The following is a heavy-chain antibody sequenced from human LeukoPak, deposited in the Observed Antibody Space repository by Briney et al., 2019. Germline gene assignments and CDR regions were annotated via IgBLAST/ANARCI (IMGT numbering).Heavy chain of an antibody. CDR3: VKDSVVVAGLVNYFDY. CDR2: ISGSVGDT. J-gene: IGHJ4*02. D-gene: IGHD6-19*01. Sequence: GGSLRLSCAVSGFTFSSYAMLWARHAPGKGVEWVSAISGSVGDTFYTDSVKGRFTISRDNTKNTLYLQMKGLRAEDTAVYYCVKDSVVVAGLVNYFDYWGQGTLVTVSS. CDR1: GFTFSSYA. V-gene: IGHV3-23*01.